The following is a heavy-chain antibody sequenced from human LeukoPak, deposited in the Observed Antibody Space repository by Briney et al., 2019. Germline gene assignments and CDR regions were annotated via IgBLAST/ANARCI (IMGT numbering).Heavy chain of an antibody. CDR1: GFNFSDHF. CDR2: IRNKANSYIT. CDR3: ASIRGTFGY. D-gene: IGHD1-26*01. Sequence: PGGSLRLSCAASGFNFSDHFLASVRQARGKGLEWVRRIRNKANSYITEYAASVKGRFSISRDDSKTSLYLQMSSRKTDDTAMYYCASIRGTFGYWGQGTPVTVSS. V-gene: IGHV3-72*01. J-gene: IGHJ4*02.